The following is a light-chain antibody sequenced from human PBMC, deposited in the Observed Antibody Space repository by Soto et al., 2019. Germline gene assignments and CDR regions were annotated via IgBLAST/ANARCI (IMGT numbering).Light chain of an antibody. CDR2: GAS. Sequence: EIVLTQSPGTLSLSPGERVTLSCRASHSVPTNYLAWYQQKPSQSPRLLISGASTRATGIPERFSGGGSGTDFTLTISRLEPEDFAVYYCQQYGSSPTFGQGTKVDIK. J-gene: IGKJ1*01. V-gene: IGKV3-20*01. CDR1: HSVPTNY. CDR3: QQYGSSPT.